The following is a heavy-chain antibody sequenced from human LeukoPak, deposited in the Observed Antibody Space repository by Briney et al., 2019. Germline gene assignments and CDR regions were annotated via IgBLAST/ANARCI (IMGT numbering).Heavy chain of an antibody. Sequence: GGSLRLSCAASGFTFSSYWMHWVRQAPGKGLEWVANVNQDGSERYYVNSVRGRFTISRDNAKNSLDLQMNSLRAEDTALYFCAKANAMDVWGQGTTVTVSS. V-gene: IGHV3-7*01. J-gene: IGHJ6*02. CDR1: GFTFSSYW. CDR3: AKANAMDV. CDR2: VNQDGSER.